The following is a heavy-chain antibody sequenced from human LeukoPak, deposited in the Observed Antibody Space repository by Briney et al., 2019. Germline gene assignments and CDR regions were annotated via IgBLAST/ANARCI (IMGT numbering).Heavy chain of an antibody. Sequence: GGSLSLSCALSGFTYSRYSMSWVRHARGKGLEWGSLIKGNGGDTAYADSVRGRFTISRDNSKNALYLQMNSLRAEDTALYYCARYWDPRVRTFDVWGQGTVVSVPS. CDR2: IKGNGGDT. J-gene: IGHJ3*01. V-gene: IGHV3-23*01. CDR3: ARYWDPRVRTFDV. CDR1: GFTYSRYS. D-gene: IGHD2-15*01.